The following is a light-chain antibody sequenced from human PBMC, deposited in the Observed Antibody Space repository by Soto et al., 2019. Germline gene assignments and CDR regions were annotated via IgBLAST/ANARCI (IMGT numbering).Light chain of an antibody. Sequence: QSALTQPASVSGSPGQSITISCTGTSSDVGGYNYVSWYQQHPGKAPKLMIYEVSNRPSGVSNLFSGSKSGNTASLTISGLQAEDEADYYCSSYTSSSPYVFGSGTKLTVL. J-gene: IGLJ1*01. CDR3: SSYTSSSPYV. CDR1: SSDVGGYNY. CDR2: EVS. V-gene: IGLV2-14*01.